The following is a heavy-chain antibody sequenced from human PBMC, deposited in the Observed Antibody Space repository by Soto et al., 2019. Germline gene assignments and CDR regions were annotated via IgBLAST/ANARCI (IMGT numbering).Heavy chain of an antibody. J-gene: IGHJ4*02. CDR2: IYSGGSA. V-gene: IGHV3-66*04. CDR1: GFTVSSNY. Sequence: EVQLVESGGGLVQPGGSLRLSCAASGFTVSSNYISWVRQVLGKGLEWVSVIYSGGSAYYADSVKGRFTISRDNSKNTLYLQMNSLRAEDTAVYYCARHGYSYGGGYFDYWGQGTLVTVSS. D-gene: IGHD5-18*01. CDR3: ARHGYSYGGGYFDY.